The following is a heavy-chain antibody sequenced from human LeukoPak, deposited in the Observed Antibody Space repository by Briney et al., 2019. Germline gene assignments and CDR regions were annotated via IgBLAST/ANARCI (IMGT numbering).Heavy chain of an antibody. V-gene: IGHV4-39*01. D-gene: IGHD3-10*01. Sequence: SETLSLTCTVSGGSISSSSYYWGWIRQPPGKGLEWIGSIYYSGSTYYNPSLKSRVTISVDTSKNQFSLKLSSVTAADTAVYYCAGHGGYYYGSGSCYPFDYWGQGTLVTVSS. CDR2: IYYSGST. CDR1: GGSISSSSYY. J-gene: IGHJ4*02. CDR3: AGHGGYYYGSGSCYPFDY.